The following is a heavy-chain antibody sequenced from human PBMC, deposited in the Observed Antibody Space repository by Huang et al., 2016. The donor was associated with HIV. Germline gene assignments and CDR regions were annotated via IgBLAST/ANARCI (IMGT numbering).Heavy chain of an antibody. Sequence: QVHLVESGGGVVQPGGSLRLSCAAVGFKLSGFGMHWVRQAAGKGLEGVAVISYDGRRQFDTGSVKGRFTISRDNSDNTLSLQMKGLRPDDTAVYYCAKESRWFSDFDHWGQGVLVSVSS. CDR1: GFKLSGFG. D-gene: IGHD2-15*01. CDR2: ISYDGRRQ. J-gene: IGHJ4*02. CDR3: AKESRWFSDFDH. V-gene: IGHV3-30*18.